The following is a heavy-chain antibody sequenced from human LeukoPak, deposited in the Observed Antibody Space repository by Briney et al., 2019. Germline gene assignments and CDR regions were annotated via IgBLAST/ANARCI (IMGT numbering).Heavy chain of an antibody. J-gene: IGHJ4*02. D-gene: IGHD6-19*01. CDR2: ISYDGSNK. CDR1: GFTFSSYA. Sequence: GGSLRLSCAASGFTFSSYAMSWVRQAPGKGLEWVAVISYDGSNKYYVDSVKGRFTISRDNSKNTLYLQMNSLRAEDTAVYYCAKNLAVAEDYWGQGTLVTVSS. V-gene: IGHV3-30*18. CDR3: AKNLAVAEDY.